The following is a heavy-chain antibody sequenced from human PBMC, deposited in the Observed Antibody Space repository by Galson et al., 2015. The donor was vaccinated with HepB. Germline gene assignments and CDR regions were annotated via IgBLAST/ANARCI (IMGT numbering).Heavy chain of an antibody. D-gene: IGHD2-15*01. V-gene: IGHV3-74*01. CDR2: INSDGSST. Sequence: LRLSCAASGFTFSKYWMYWVRQAPGKGLVWVSRINSDGSSTTYADSVKGRFTVSRDTAKNTLYLQMNSLRVEDTAVYYCASLVAYYYFGMDVWGEGTTVTVSS. J-gene: IGHJ6*04. CDR3: ASLVAYYYFGMDV. CDR1: GFTFSKYW.